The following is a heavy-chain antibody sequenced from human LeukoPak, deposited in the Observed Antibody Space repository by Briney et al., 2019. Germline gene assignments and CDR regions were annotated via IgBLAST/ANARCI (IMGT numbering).Heavy chain of an antibody. D-gene: IGHD2-21*02. CDR1: GGTFSSYA. V-gene: IGHV1-69*13. CDR2: IIPIFGTA. CDR3: ASSGDWRFDY. J-gene: IGHJ4*02. Sequence: SVKVSCKASGGTFSSYAISWVRQAPGQGLEWMGGIIPIFGTANYAQKFQGRVTITADESTSTAYMELSSLRSEDTAVYSCASSGDWRFDYWGQGTLVTVSS.